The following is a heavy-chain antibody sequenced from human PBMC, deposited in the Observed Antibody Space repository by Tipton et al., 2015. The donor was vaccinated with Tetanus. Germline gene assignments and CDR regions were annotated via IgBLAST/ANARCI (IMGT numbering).Heavy chain of an antibody. D-gene: IGHD2-15*01. CDR3: ARAHCSDGVCNFDF. CDR1: GYIFTNYW. J-gene: IGHJ4*02. Sequence: VQLVQSGGEVKKPGESLKISCKGSGYIFTNYWIGWVRQKPGKGLEWMGIIYPGDSDTRYSPSFQGQVTISVGKSINPAYLQWSSLKASDTSIFYCARAHCSDGVCNFDFWGQGALVTVAS. CDR2: IYPGDSDT. V-gene: IGHV5-51*01.